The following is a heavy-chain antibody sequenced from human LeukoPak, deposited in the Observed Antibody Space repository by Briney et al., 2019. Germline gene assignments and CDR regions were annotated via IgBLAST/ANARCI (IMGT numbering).Heavy chain of an antibody. Sequence: SETLSLTCTVSGGSISSYYWSWIRQPAGKGLEWIGRIYTSGSTNYNPSLKSRVTISVGTSKIQFSLKLSSVTAADTAVYYCARDLYSSRTNDAFVIWGQGTMVTVSS. CDR2: IYTSGST. CDR3: ARDLYSSRTNDAFVI. V-gene: IGHV4-4*07. CDR1: GGSISSYY. J-gene: IGHJ3*02. D-gene: IGHD6-13*01.